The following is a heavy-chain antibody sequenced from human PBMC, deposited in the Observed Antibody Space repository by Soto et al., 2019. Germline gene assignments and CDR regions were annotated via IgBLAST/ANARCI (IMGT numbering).Heavy chain of an antibody. J-gene: IGHJ4*02. V-gene: IGHV4-39*01. Sequence: QVQLQESGPGVVKPSETLSLTCVVSGGSISSSSYYWDWIRQPPGKGLEWIGTIYYSGTANYNPSLTGRVTISVDTSKNQCSLKLTSVTAADTAVYYCARHAIGVVVPAAIRNWGQGSLVTVSS. CDR2: IYYSGTA. CDR3: ARHAIGVVVPAAIRN. CDR1: GGSISSSSYY. D-gene: IGHD2-15*01.